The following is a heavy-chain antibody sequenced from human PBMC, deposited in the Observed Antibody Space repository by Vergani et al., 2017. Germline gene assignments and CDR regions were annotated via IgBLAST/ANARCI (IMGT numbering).Heavy chain of an antibody. J-gene: IGHJ4*02. CDR3: ARDRLYSSGWYDY. CDR2: IYYSGST. D-gene: IGHD6-19*01. Sequence: QVQLQESGPGLVKPSETLSLTCTVSGGSISSYYWSWIRQPPGKGLEWIGYIYYSGSTNYNPSLKSRVTISVDTSKNQFSLKLSSVTAADTAVYYCARDRLYSSGWYDYWGQGTLVTVSS. CDR1: GGSISSYY. V-gene: IGHV4-59*01.